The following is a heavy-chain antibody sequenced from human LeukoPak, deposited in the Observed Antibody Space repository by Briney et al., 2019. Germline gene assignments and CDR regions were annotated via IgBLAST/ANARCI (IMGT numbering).Heavy chain of an antibody. V-gene: IGHV4-34*01. CDR2: INHSGST. Sequence: SETLSLTCAVYGGSFSGYYWSWIRQPPGKGLEWIGEINHSGSTNYNPSLKSRVTISVDTSKNQFSLRLSSVTAADTAVYYCARRAQGIATKPNDAFDIWGQGTMVTVSS. J-gene: IGHJ3*02. CDR1: GGSFSGYY. D-gene: IGHD6-13*01. CDR3: ARRAQGIATKPNDAFDI.